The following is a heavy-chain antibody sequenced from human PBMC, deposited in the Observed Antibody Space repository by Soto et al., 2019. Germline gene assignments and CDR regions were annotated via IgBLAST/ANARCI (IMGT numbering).Heavy chain of an antibody. CDR2: IKRKADGGTT. CDR1: GLALSDAW. V-gene: IGHV3-15*07. J-gene: IGHJ3*01. CDR3: TAHVSRAFDF. Sequence: EVQLEESGGGLVKPGESLRVSCAASGLALSDAWMNWVRQAPGKGPEWVGRIKRKADGGTTDYAATVKGRFTISRDDSKNTMYMQMKSLNSEDTGLYYCTAHVSRAFDFWGRGTMVIVSS.